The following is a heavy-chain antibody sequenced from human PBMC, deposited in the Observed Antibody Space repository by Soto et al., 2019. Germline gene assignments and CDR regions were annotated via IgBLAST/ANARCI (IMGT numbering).Heavy chain of an antibody. J-gene: IGHJ4*02. D-gene: IGHD1-7*01. Sequence: QVQLVQSGAEVKKPGASVKVSCKASGYTFTSYGISWVRQAPGQGLEWMGWISAYNGNTNYAQKLQGRVTMTTDTSTSKAYMELRSLRSDDTAVYYCARERTEPRYNWNSIFDYWGQGTLVTVSS. CDR1: GYTFTSYG. CDR2: ISAYNGNT. CDR3: ARERTEPRYNWNSIFDY. V-gene: IGHV1-18*01.